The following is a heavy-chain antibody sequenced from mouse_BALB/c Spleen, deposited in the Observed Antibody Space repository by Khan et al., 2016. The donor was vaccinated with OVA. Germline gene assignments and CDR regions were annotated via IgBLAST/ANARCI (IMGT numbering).Heavy chain of an antibody. CDR2: IWSDGSA. V-gene: IGHV2-6-1*01. CDR1: GFSLTNYG. D-gene: IGHD2-10*01. Sequence: VELKQSGPGLVAPSQSLSITCTISGFSLTNYGVHWVRQPPGKGLEWLVVIWSDGSATYNSALKSRLSISKDNSKKQVFLKMNSLQTDDTAMYYGARQPYYHYYIMDYWGQGTSVTVSS. J-gene: IGHJ4*01. CDR3: ARQPYYHYYIMDY.